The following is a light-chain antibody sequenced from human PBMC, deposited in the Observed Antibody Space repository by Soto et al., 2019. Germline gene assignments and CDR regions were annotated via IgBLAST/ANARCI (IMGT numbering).Light chain of an antibody. J-gene: IGKJ1*01. CDR3: QEYNSLPWT. V-gene: IGKV3-15*01. Sequence: QTEGTLSFYTKRRGTXSGMASQTVSSNYLAWCQQIPGHAPRLLIYGASTRATGIPARFSGSGSGTEFILTVSSLQSEDFTVYYCQEYNSLPWTFGQGGKVAIK. CDR1: QTVSSN. CDR2: GAS.